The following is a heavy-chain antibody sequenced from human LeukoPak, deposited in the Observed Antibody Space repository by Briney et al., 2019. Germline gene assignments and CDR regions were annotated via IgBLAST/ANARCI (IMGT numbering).Heavy chain of an antibody. Sequence: PSETLSLTCTVSGGSISSRSYYWGWIRQPPGKGLEWTGIIYYSGSTYSNPSLRSRVTISVDTSKNQFSLKLSSVTAADTAVYYCASFYCSGGSCYQYYYYYYMDVWGKGTTVTISS. CDR1: GGSISSRSYY. D-gene: IGHD2-15*01. V-gene: IGHV4-39*01. CDR3: ASFYCSGGSCYQYYYYYYMDV. J-gene: IGHJ6*03. CDR2: IYYSGST.